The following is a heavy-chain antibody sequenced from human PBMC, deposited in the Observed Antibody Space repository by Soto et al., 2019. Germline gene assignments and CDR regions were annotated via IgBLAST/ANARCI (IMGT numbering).Heavy chain of an antibody. CDR1: GFTFNTYT. CDR3: ARAQWLADDVFDI. Sequence: GGSLRLSCAASGFTFNTYTMNWVRQAPGKGLEWVSSITSGSTYIYYAESVKGRFTVSRDNANNSLYLQMNNLRAEDTAIYYCARAQWLADDVFDIWGHGTMVTVSS. D-gene: IGHD6-19*01. CDR2: ITSGSTYI. J-gene: IGHJ3*02. V-gene: IGHV3-21*01.